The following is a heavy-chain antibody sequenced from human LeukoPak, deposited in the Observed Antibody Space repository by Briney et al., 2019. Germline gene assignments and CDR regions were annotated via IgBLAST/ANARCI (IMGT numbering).Heavy chain of an antibody. Sequence: GESLKISCAASGFTFSTYAMSWVRHAPGKGLEWVSAITASGGNTYYADSVKGRFTISRDNSKNTLYLQTNSLRAEDTAVYYCAKRNGGYDDYWGQGTLVTVSS. CDR1: GFTFSTYA. CDR3: AKRNGGYDDY. D-gene: IGHD5-12*01. CDR2: ITASGGNT. V-gene: IGHV3-23*01. J-gene: IGHJ4*02.